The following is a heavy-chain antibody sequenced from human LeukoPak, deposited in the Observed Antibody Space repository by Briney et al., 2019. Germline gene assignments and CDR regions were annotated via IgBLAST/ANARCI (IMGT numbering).Heavy chain of an antibody. Sequence: GGSLRLSCAALGFTFTRNCMGWVPQAPGKGLEWVSVIYSGGSTYYADSVKGRFTISRDNSKNTLYLQMNSLRAEDTAVYYCARYRVFHIRVRGTKLSVSS. D-gene: IGHD1-14*01. CDR3: ARYRVFHI. J-gene: IGHJ3*01. CDR2: IYSGGST. V-gene: IGHV3-66*01. CDR1: GFTFTRNC.